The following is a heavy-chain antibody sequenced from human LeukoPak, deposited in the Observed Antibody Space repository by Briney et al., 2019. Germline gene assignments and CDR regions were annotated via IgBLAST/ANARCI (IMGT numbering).Heavy chain of an antibody. J-gene: IGHJ4*02. V-gene: IGHV4-59*01. D-gene: IGHD3-22*01. CDR1: GGSISSYF. Sequence: KPSETLSLTCTVSGGSISSYFWSWIRQPPGKGLEWIGYFYYSGSTNYNPSLKSRVTTSVDTSKNQFSLQMSSVTPADTAVYHCARVETGRSGYLVYWGQGTLVTVSS. CDR3: ARVETGRSGYLVY. CDR2: FYYSGST.